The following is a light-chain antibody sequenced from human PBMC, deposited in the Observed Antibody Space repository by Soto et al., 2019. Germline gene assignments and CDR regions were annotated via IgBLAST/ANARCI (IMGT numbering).Light chain of an antibody. V-gene: IGKV1-9*01. Sequence: DIQLTQSPSFLSASVGDRVTITCRASQGISSYLAWYQHKPGKAPKFLIYAASTLRGGVPSRFSGSGSGTEFTLTISSLQPEDFATYYCQVLNDYPSTFGQGTRLLIK. CDR1: QGISSY. J-gene: IGKJ5*01. CDR2: AAS. CDR3: QVLNDYPST.